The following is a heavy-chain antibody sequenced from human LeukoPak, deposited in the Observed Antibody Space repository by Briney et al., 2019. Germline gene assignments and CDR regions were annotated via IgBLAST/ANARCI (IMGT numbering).Heavy chain of an antibody. Sequence: SETLSLTCSFSGGSISNYYWSWVRQPPGKGLEWIGYIYYSGRTNYNPSLKNRVTISIDTSKNHFSLSVRSVTAADTSCHFCARGYAYGPNYYFDYWGQGTLVTVSS. J-gene: IGHJ4*02. CDR1: GGSISNYY. V-gene: IGHV4-59*01. CDR2: IYYSGRT. D-gene: IGHD5-18*01. CDR3: ARGYAYGPNYYFDY.